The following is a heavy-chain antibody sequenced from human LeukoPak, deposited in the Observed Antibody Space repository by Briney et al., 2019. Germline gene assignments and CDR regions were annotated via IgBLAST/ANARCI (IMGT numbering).Heavy chain of an antibody. Sequence: SETLSLTCSVSAGSSSSYYWSWIRQPAGKGLEWIGRIYTSGSTNYNPSLNSRVTMSVDTSKNQFSLKLSSVTAAATAVYYCARGPIVTGVVDSWGQGTLVTVSS. D-gene: IGHD3-3*01. V-gene: IGHV4-4*07. J-gene: IGHJ4*02. CDR1: AGSSSSYY. CDR3: ARGPIVTGVVDS. CDR2: IYTSGST.